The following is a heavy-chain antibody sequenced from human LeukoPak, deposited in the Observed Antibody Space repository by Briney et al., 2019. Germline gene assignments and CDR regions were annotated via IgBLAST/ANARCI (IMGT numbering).Heavy chain of an antibody. V-gene: IGHV4-30-2*01. CDR3: AREGPNPFDY. Sequence: PSETLSLTCAVSGGSISSGGYSWSWIRQPPGKGLEWIGYIYHSGSTYYNPSLKSRVTISVDRSKNQFSLKLSSVTAADTAVYYCAREGPNPFDYWGQGTLVTVSS. CDR2: IYHSGST. CDR1: GGSISSGGYS. J-gene: IGHJ4*02.